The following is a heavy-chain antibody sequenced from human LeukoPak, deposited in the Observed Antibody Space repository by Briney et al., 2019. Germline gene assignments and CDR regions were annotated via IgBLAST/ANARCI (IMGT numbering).Heavy chain of an antibody. D-gene: IGHD3-16*02. CDR3: ARGEYDYVWGSYRYTDSWFDP. J-gene: IGHJ5*02. CDR1: GYTFTGYY. Sequence: ASEKVSCKASGYTFTGYYMHWVRQAPGQGLELMGWINTNSGGTNYAQKFQGRVTMTRDTSISTAYMELSRLRSDDTAVYYCARGEYDYVWGSYRYTDSWFDPWGQGTLVTVSS. CDR2: INTNSGGT. V-gene: IGHV1-2*02.